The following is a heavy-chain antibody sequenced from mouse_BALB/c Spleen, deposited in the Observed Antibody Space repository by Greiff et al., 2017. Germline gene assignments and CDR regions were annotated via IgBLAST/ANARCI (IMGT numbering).Heavy chain of an antibody. CDR2: ISSGGGST. V-gene: IGHV5-12-1*01. J-gene: IGHJ4*01. CDR1: GFAFSSYD. Sequence: EVKLVESGGGLVKPGGSLKLSCAASGFAFSSYDMSWVRQTPEKRLEWVAYISSGGGSTYYPDTVKGRFTISRDNAKNTLYLQMSSLKSEDIAMYYCARDGSLLYYAIDYWGQGTSVTVSS. CDR3: ARDGSLLYYAIDY. D-gene: IGHD1-1*01.